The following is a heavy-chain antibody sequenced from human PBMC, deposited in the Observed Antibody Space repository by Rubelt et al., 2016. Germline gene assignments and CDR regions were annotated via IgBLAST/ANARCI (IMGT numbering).Heavy chain of an antibody. Sequence: QVQLVQSGAEVKKPGASVKVSCKASGYTFTSYAMHWVRQAPGQRLEWMGWINAGNGHTKYSQKFQGRVTITRDTSASTAYMELSSLRSEDTAVYYCARDLVGVVITTHDAFDIWGQGTMVTVSS. CDR3: ARDLVGVVITTHDAFDI. CDR1: GYTFTSYA. V-gene: IGHV1-3*01. D-gene: IGHD3-22*01. J-gene: IGHJ3*02. CDR2: INAGNGHT.